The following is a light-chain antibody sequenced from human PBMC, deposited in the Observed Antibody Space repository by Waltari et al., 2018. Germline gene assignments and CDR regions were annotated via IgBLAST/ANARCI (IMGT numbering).Light chain of an antibody. CDR2: GAS. CDR3: QQYDGSVVT. CDR1: QTITGSW. Sequence: EIVLTQSPGTLSVSPGERVTVSCRASQTITGSWLTWYHQKPGQDPRLLIYGASNRAPGIPDMFSGSGSGTDFTLTISRLEPEDSAVYYCQQYDGSVVTFGGGTKVEIK. V-gene: IGKV3-20*01. J-gene: IGKJ4*01.